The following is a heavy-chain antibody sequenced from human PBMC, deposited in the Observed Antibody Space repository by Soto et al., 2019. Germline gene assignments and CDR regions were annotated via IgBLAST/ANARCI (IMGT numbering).Heavy chain of an antibody. J-gene: IGHJ4*02. D-gene: IGHD3-22*01. CDR1: GGLFSSYP. Sequence: QEQLVQSGAEVKKPGSSVKVSCKASGGLFSSYPISWVRQVPGQGLEWMGGIIPAFQTAYYTQRFQGRVTITEDESTNTAYMELSSLRSEDTAIYYCARGGSGYTWLNEFWGQGTLVTVSS. CDR3: ARGGSGYTWLNEF. CDR2: IIPAFQTA. V-gene: IGHV1-69*01.